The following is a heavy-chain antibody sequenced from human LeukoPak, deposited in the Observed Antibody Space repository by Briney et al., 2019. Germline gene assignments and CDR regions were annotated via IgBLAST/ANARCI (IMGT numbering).Heavy chain of an antibody. Sequence: ASVKVSCKVSGYTLTELSMHWVRQAPGQGLEWMGWISAYNGNTNYAQKLQGRVTMTTDTSTSTAYMELRSLRSDDTAVYYCARPLRDSSCPDCYYYYYMDVWGKGTTVTVSS. CDR1: GYTLTELS. J-gene: IGHJ6*03. CDR2: ISAYNGNT. D-gene: IGHD6-13*01. V-gene: IGHV1-18*01. CDR3: ARPLRDSSCPDCYYYYYMDV.